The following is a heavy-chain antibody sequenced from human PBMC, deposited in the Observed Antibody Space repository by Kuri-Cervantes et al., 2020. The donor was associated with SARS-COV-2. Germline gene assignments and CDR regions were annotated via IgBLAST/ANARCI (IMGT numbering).Heavy chain of an antibody. D-gene: IGHD3-3*01. CDR2: ISAYNGNT. Sequence: ASVKVSCKASGYTFTSYGISWVRQAPGQGLEWMGWISAYNGNTNYAQKLQGRVTMTTDTSTSTAYMELRSLRPDDTAVYYCARDRGGNARITIFGVVTAKFGMDVWGQGTAVTVSS. CDR1: GYTFTSYG. V-gene: IGHV1-18*01. CDR3: ARDRGGNARITIFGVVTAKFGMDV. J-gene: IGHJ6*02.